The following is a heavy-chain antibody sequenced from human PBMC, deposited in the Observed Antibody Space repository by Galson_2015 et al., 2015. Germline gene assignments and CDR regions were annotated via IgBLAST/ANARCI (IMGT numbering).Heavy chain of an antibody. J-gene: IGHJ4*02. V-gene: IGHV4-34*01. CDR2: INHSGST. D-gene: IGHD4-17*01. CDR3: AIGLFYGDYGY. CDR1: GGSFSGYY. Sequence: TLSLTCAVYGGSFSGYYWSWIRQPPGKGLEWIGEINHSGSTNYNPSLKSRVTISVDTSKNQFSLKLSSVTAADTAVYYCAIGLFYGDYGYWGQGTLVTVSS.